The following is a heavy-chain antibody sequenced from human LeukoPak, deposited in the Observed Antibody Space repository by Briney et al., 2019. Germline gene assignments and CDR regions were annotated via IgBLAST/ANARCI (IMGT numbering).Heavy chain of an antibody. D-gene: IGHD5-18*01. CDR2: INHSGST. J-gene: IGHJ4*02. CDR3: ARGLKGVGYSYVLPNRVTYFDY. CDR1: GGSFSGYY. Sequence: SETLSLTCAVYGGSFSGYYWSWIRQPPGKGLEWIGEINHSGSTNYNPSLKSRVTISVDTSKNQFSLKLSSVTAADTAVYYCARGLKGVGYSYVLPNRVTYFDYWGQGTLVPVSS. V-gene: IGHV4-34*01.